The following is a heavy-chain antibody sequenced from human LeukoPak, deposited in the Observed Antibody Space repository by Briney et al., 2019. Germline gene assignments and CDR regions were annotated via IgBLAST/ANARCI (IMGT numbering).Heavy chain of an antibody. CDR1: GYTFSSYY. V-gene: IGHV1-46*01. D-gene: IGHD6-13*01. J-gene: IGHJ4*02. CDR2: INPSGDTT. Sequence: GASVEVSCKASGYTFSSYYMHWVRQAPGQGLEWMGIINPSGDTTSYAQKFQDRVTMTRDTSTSTVYMELSSLRSEDTAVYYCARETRSLVIGAAAGPWNYWGQGTLVTVSS. CDR3: ARETRSLVIGAAAGPWNY.